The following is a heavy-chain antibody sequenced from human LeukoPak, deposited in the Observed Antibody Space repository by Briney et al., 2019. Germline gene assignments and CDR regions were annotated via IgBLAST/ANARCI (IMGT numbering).Heavy chain of an antibody. Sequence: ASVKVSCKASGYTFTSYYMHWVRQAPGQGLEWMGIINPSGGSTSYAQKFQGRVTMTTDTSTSTAYMELRSLRSDDTAVYYCARDTSFDWSGYGYWGQGTLVTVSS. D-gene: IGHD3-3*01. V-gene: IGHV1-46*01. CDR3: ARDTSFDWSGYGY. J-gene: IGHJ4*02. CDR2: INPSGGST. CDR1: GYTFTSYY.